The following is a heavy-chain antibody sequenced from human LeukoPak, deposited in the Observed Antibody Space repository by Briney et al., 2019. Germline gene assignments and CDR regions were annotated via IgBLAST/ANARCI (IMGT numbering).Heavy chain of an antibody. CDR3: ARDETYSSDWQSNHYYYYMDV. J-gene: IGHJ6*03. V-gene: IGHV4-38-2*02. Sequence: PSETLSLTCTVSGYSISNGYYWGWIRQPPGKGLEWIGSIYHSGSTYYNPSLKSRVTISVDTSKNQFSLKLSSVTATDTAVYYCARDETYSSDWQSNHYYYYMDVWGRGTTVTVSS. CDR1: GYSISNGYY. CDR2: IYHSGST. D-gene: IGHD6-19*01.